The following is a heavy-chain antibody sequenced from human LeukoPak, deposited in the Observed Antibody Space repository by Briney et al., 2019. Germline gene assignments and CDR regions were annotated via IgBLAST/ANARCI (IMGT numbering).Heavy chain of an antibody. Sequence: SQTLPLACAISGDSVSSNSATWSWIRQSPSRGLEWLGRTYYRSKWFNDYAVSVKSRITINPDTSKNQLSLQLNSVTPEDTAVYYCARGSGSSYAFDIWDQGTMVTVSS. D-gene: IGHD1-26*01. CDR1: GDSVSSNSAT. J-gene: IGHJ3*02. CDR2: TYYRSKWFN. V-gene: IGHV6-1*01. CDR3: ARGSGSSYAFDI.